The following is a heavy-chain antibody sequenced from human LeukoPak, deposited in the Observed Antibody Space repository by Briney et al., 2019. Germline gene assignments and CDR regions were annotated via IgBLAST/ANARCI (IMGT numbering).Heavy chain of an antibody. Sequence: QPGGSLRLSCEASGFTFSTYAMTWVRQAPGKGLEWLANIKQDGSEKYYVDSVKGRFTISRDNAKNSLYLQMNSQRAEDTAIYYCARDQGALDIWGQGTMVTVSS. CDR2: IKQDGSEK. J-gene: IGHJ3*02. V-gene: IGHV3-7*01. CDR1: GFTFSTYA. CDR3: ARDQGALDI.